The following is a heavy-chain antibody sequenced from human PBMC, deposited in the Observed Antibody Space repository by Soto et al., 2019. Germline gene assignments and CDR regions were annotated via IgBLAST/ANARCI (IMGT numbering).Heavy chain of an antibody. CDR1: GFTFSSYA. Sequence: GGSLRLSCAASGFTFSSYAMSWVRQAPGKGLEWVSAISGSGGGTYYADSVKGRFTISRDNSKNTLYLQMNSLRAEDTAVYYCAKTNYGDYDGNWFDPWGQGTLVTVSS. CDR3: AKTNYGDYDGNWFDP. CDR2: ISGSGGGT. D-gene: IGHD4-17*01. J-gene: IGHJ5*02. V-gene: IGHV3-23*01.